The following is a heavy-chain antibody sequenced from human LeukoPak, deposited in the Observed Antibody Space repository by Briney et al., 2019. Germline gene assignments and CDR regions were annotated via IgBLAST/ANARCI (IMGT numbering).Heavy chain of an antibody. J-gene: IGHJ2*01. CDR2: IYFSGST. CDR1: GGSISSYY. CDR3: ARAPYDSSGYYHYWYFDL. D-gene: IGHD3-22*01. Sequence: SETLSLTCTVPGGSISSYYWSWIRQPPGKGLEWIGYIYFSGSTNYNPSLKSRVTISVDTSKNQVSLNLSSVTAADTAVYYCARAPYDSSGYYHYWYFDLWGRGTLVTVSS. V-gene: IGHV4-59*01.